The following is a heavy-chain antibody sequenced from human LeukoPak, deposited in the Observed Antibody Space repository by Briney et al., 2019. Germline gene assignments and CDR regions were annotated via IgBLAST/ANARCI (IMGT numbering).Heavy chain of an antibody. CDR2: IYHSGST. D-gene: IGHD5-18*01. CDR3: ARAGVDTAMVSMFDY. CDR1: GGSISSTNW. Sequence: PSGTLSLTCAVSGGSISSTNWWSWVRQPPGKGLEWIGEIYHSGSTNSNPSLKSRVTISVDKSKNQFSLKLSSVTAADTAVYYCARAGVDTAMVSMFDYWGQGTLVTVSS. J-gene: IGHJ4*02. V-gene: IGHV4-4*02.